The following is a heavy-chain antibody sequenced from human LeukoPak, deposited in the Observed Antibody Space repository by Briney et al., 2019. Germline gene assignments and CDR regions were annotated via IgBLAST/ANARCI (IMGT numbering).Heavy chain of an antibody. J-gene: IGHJ3*02. V-gene: IGHV3-9*01. CDR3: AKDDSSGWYNSACDI. CDR1: GFTFDDYA. D-gene: IGHD6-19*01. CDR2: ISWNSGSI. Sequence: PGGSLRLSCPASGFTFDDYAMHWVRQAPGKGLEWVSGISWNSGSIGYADSVKGRFTISRDNAKNSLYLQMNSLRAEDTALYYCAKDDSSGWYNSACDIWGQGKMGTVSS.